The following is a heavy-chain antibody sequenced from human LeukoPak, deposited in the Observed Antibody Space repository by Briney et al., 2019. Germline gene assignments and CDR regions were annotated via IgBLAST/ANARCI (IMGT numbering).Heavy chain of an antibody. J-gene: IGHJ4*02. CDR2: IKQDGSEK. CDR1: GFTFSDFW. Sequence: GGSLGLSCVGSGFTFSDFWLSWVRQAPGKGLEWVANIKQDGSEKYYVDSGKGRFTISRDNDKSSLHLQMNSLRAEDTAVYFCAREDGYCSGGNCYSYFDSWGQGTLVTVSS. D-gene: IGHD2-15*01. V-gene: IGHV3-7*03. CDR3: AREDGYCSGGNCYSYFDS.